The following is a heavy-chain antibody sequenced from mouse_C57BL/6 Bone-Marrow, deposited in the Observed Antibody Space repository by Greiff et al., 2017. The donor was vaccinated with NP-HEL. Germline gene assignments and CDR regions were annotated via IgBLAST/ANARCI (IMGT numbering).Heavy chain of an antibody. CDR2: FYPGSGSI. J-gene: IGHJ1*03. V-gene: IGHV1-62-2*01. Sequence: QVQLQQSGAELVKPGASVKLSCKASGYTFTEYTIHWVKQRSGQGLEWIGCFYPGSGSIKYNEKFKDKATLTADKSSSTVYMELSRLTSEDSAVYFCARHVLYYYGSSFYWYFDVWGTGTTVTVSS. D-gene: IGHD1-1*01. CDR1: GYTFTEYT. CDR3: ARHVLYYYGSSFYWYFDV.